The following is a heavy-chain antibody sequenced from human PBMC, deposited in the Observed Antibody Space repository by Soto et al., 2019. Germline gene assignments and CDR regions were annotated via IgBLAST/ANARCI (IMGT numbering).Heavy chain of an antibody. Sequence: QVQLQESGPGLVKPSQTLSLTCTVSGGSISSGGYSWNWIRQHQGQGLKWIGYIFYNGSTYYNPSLKGRVTISVETSKNQCSLNLSSVAAGDPAVYYCARSVFPWGQGTLVTVSS. J-gene: IGHJ5*02. D-gene: IGHD2-8*01. CDR2: IFYNGST. CDR3: ARSVFP. CDR1: GGSISSGGYS. V-gene: IGHV4-31*03.